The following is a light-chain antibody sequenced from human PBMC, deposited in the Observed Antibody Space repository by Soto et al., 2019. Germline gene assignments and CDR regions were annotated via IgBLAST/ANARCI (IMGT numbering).Light chain of an antibody. J-gene: IGKJ3*01. CDR1: QDISNY. CDR3: QQYDNLPFT. CDR2: DAS. V-gene: IGKV1-33*01. Sequence: DIQMTQSPSSLSASVGDRVIITCQASQDISNYLNWYQQKPGKAPKLLIYDASNLETGVTSRFSGSGSGTDFTFTISSLQPEDIATYYCQQYDNLPFTFGPGTKVDIK.